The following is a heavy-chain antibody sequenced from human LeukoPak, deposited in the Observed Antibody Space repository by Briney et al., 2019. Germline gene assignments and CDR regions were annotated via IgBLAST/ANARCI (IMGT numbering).Heavy chain of an antibody. CDR1: GASVYSYY. CDR3: ASSSPAHDF. V-gene: IGHV4-59*02. CDR2: GHYSGSA. Sequence: PSETLSLTCTVSGASVYSYYWSWVRQPPGKGLEWIGYGHYSGSASYNPSLKSRVTISVDTSKNQFSLGLRSVTAADTAVYFCASSSPAHDFWGQGTLVTVSS. J-gene: IGHJ4*02. D-gene: IGHD6-6*01.